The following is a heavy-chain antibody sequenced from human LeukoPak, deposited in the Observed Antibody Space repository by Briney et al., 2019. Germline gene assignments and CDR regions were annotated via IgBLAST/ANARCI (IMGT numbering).Heavy chain of an antibody. J-gene: IGHJ6*03. CDR1: GGTFSSYA. Sequence: SVKVSCKASGGTFSSYAISWVRQAPGQGLEWMGGIIPLFGTANYAQKFQGRVTITADESTSTAYMELSSLRSEDTAVYYCATSTTATTMEFPYYYYYMDVWGKGTTVTISS. CDR3: ATSTTATTMEFPYYYYYMDV. CDR2: IIPLFGTA. D-gene: IGHD4-17*01. V-gene: IGHV1-69*13.